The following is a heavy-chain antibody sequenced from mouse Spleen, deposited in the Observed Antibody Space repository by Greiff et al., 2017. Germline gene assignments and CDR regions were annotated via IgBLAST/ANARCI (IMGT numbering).Heavy chain of an antibody. CDR1: GYSITSGYY. V-gene: IGHV3-6*01. Sequence: ESGPGLVKPSQSLSLTCSVTGYSITSGYYWNWIRQFPGNKLEWMGYISYDGSNNYNPSLKNRISITRDTSKNQFFLKLNSVTTEDTATYYCARKGLIYDGYYDAMDYWGQGTSVTVSS. CDR3: ARKGLIYDGYYDAMDY. CDR2: ISYDGSN. D-gene: IGHD2-3*01. J-gene: IGHJ4*01.